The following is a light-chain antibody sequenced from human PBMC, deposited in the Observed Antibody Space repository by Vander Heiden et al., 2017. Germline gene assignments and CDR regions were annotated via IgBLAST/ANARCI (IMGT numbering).Light chain of an antibody. CDR3: QQYAASHMYT. J-gene: IGKJ2*01. Sequence: IVLTQSPGTLSLSPGERATLSCRASQTVSRNYVAWYQQKSGQAPRLIIFGASSRATGIPDRFSGSGSGTDFTLTISRLEPEDFAVYYCQQYAASHMYTFGQGTKLEIK. V-gene: IGKV3-20*01. CDR1: QTVSRNY. CDR2: GAS.